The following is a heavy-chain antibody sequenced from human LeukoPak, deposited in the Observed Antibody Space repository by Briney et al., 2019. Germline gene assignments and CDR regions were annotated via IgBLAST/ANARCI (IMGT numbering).Heavy chain of an antibody. J-gene: IGHJ4*02. CDR2: IYYSGST. V-gene: IGHV4-39*07. CDR1: GGSISSSSYY. Sequence: PSETLSLTCTVSGGSISSSSYYWGWIRQPPGKGLEWIGSIYYSGSTYYNPSLKSRVTISVDTSKNQFSLKLSSVTAADTAVYYCARESAIWFGESKTGHFDYWGQGTLVTVSS. CDR3: ARESAIWFGESKTGHFDY. D-gene: IGHD3-10*01.